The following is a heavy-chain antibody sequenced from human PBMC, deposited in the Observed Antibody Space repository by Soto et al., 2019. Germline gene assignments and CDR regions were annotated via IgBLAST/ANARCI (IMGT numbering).Heavy chain of an antibody. D-gene: IGHD1-1*01. CDR3: ARDGQTGWSEPHDI. CDR2: IWYDGSNK. V-gene: IGHV3-33*01. Sequence: GGSLRLSCAASGFTFSSYGMHWVRQAPGKGLEWVAVIWYDGSNKYYADSVKGRFTISRDNSKNTLYLQMNSLRAEDTAVYYCARDGQTGWSEPHDIWGQGTMVTVSS. J-gene: IGHJ3*02. CDR1: GFTFSSYG.